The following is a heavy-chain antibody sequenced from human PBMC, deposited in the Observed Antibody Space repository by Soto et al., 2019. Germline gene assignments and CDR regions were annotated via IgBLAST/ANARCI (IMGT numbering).Heavy chain of an antibody. D-gene: IGHD3-10*01. CDR1: GYTFTDYG. CDR3: AGSSGYYGSGSSYYYFDS. CDR2: ISGYNGNT. J-gene: IGHJ4*02. V-gene: IGHV1-18*04. Sequence: QVQLVESGAEVKKPGASVKVSCKASGYTFTDYGISWVRQAPGQGLEWMGWISGYNGNTKYAQKFQGRVTMTTDTPTNTAYMELRSLRSDDTAVYYCAGSSGYYGSGSSYYYFDSWGQGTLVTVSS.